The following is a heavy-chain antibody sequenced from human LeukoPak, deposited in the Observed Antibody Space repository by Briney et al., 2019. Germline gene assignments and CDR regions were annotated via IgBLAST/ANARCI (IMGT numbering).Heavy chain of an antibody. CDR1: GFTFSSYS. J-gene: IGHJ4*02. CDR3: FKQKTAYDILTGYYLRSLDY. Sequence: GVSLRLSCAASGFTFSSYSLNWVRQAPGKGLDYVSTITSSSSDIYYADAVKGRFTISRDNAKNSLYLQMNSLRDEDTAVYFFFKQKTAYDILTGYYLRSLDYWGQGTLVTVSS. V-gene: IGHV3-21*01. D-gene: IGHD3-9*01. CDR2: ITSSSSDI.